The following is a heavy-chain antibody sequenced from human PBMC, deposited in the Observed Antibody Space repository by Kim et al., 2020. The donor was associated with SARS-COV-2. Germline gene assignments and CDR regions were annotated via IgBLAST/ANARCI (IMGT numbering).Heavy chain of an antibody. Sequence: GGSLRLSCAASGFTFSSYAMSWVRQAPGKGLEWVSAISGSGGSTYFADSVKGRFTISRDSSKNTLYLQMNSLRAEDTAVYYCAKDRGGDSSGWYKGGYYFDYWGQGTLVTVSS. D-gene: IGHD6-19*01. CDR3: AKDRGGDSSGWYKGGYYFDY. CDR1: GFTFSSYA. V-gene: IGHV3-23*01. J-gene: IGHJ4*02. CDR2: ISGSGGST.